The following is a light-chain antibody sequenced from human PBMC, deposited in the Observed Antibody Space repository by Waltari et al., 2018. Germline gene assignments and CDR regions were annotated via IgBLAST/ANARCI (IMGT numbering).Light chain of an antibody. CDR1: QSIVHSDGNTY. V-gene: IGKV2-30*02. CDR2: EVS. Sequence: DVVMTQSPLSMPVTLGQPASISCTSSQSIVHSDGNTYLAWLPQWPGQAPRRLIYEVSNRESGVPDRFSASGSGTDFTLKISRVEAEDVGVYYCMQGTHWPLTFGGGTKVEIK. CDR3: MQGTHWPLT. J-gene: IGKJ4*01.